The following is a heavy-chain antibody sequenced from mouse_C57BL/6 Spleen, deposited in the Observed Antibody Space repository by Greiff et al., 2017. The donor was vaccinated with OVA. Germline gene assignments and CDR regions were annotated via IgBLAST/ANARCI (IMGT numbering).Heavy chain of an antibody. CDR1: GYTFTSYW. V-gene: IGHV1-50*01. D-gene: IGHD1-1*02. CDR3: ARSIGGNYDAMDY. Sequence: VQLQQPGAELVKPGASVKLSCKASGYTFTSYWMQWVKQRPGQGLEWIGEIDPSDSYTNYNQKFKGKATLTVDTSSSTAYMQLSSLTSEDSAVYYCARSIGGNYDAMDYWGQGTSVTVSS. CDR2: IDPSDSYT. J-gene: IGHJ4*01.